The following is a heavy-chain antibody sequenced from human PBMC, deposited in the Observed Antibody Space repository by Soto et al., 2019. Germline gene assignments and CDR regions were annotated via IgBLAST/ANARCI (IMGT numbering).Heavy chain of an antibody. J-gene: IGHJ6*02. CDR2: ISAYNGNT. CDR3: ASDHFYGDYGNGMDV. V-gene: IGHV1-18*01. CDR1: GYTFTSYG. Sequence: ASVKVSCKASGYTFTSYGISWVRQAPGQGLEWMGWISAYNGNTNYAQKLQGRVTMTTDTSTSTAYMELRSLRSDDTAVYYCASDHFYGDYGNGMDVWGQGTTVTVSS. D-gene: IGHD4-17*01.